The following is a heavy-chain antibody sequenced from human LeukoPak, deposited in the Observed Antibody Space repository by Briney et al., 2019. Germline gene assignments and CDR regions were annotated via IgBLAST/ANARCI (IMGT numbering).Heavy chain of an antibody. V-gene: IGHV3-23*01. Sequence: QPGGSLRLSCAASGSTFSSYAMTWVRQAPGKGLEWVSAISGSGYNPYYADSVKGRFTISRDNSKNTLFLQMNSLRGEDTAIYYCAKWMVRRDFWSGAFDIWGQGTMVTVSS. D-gene: IGHD3-3*01. CDR2: ISGSGYNP. CDR1: GSTFSSYA. CDR3: AKWMVRRDFWSGAFDI. J-gene: IGHJ3*02.